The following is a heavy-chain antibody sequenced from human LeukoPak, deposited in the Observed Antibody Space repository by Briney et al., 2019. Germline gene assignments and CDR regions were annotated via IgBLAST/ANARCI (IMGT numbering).Heavy chain of an antibody. V-gene: IGHV3-53*01. J-gene: IGHJ4*02. Sequence: PGGSLRLSCAASGFTVSSNYMSWVRQAPGKGLEWVSVIYSGGSTYYADSVKGRFTISRDNSKNTLYLQMNSLRAEDTAAYYCARAVRGTDYYDSSGLGWYYFDYWGQGTLVTVSS. D-gene: IGHD3-22*01. CDR2: IYSGGST. CDR1: GFTVSSNY. CDR3: ARAVRGTDYYDSSGLGWYYFDY.